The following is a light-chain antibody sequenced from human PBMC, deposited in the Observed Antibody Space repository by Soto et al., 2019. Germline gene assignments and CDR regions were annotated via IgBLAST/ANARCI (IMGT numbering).Light chain of an antibody. CDR1: QSVTSN. J-gene: IGKJ4*01. CDR2: SSS. Sequence: EIVITQSPATLSVSPGDSATLSCRASQSVTSNLAWYQHKPGRAPRLLIYSSSTRAAGIPARFGGSGSGTEFTFSISSLQSEDFAVYYCQQRSNWPRLTFGGGTKVDIK. V-gene: IGKV3-15*01. CDR3: QQRSNWPRLT.